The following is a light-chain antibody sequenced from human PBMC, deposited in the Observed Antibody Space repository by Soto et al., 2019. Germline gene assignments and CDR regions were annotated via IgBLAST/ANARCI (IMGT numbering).Light chain of an antibody. V-gene: IGLV2-11*01. J-gene: IGLJ3*02. CDR3: CSYPGTHTWV. CDR1: NSDIGDYKF. CDR2: DVS. Sequence: QSALTQPRSVSGSPGQSVAISCTGTNSDIGDYKFVSWYQQHPGKAPKVMIYDVSKRPSGVPDRFSGSKSGNTASLTISGLQAEDEADYYCCSYPGTHTWVFGGGTKLTV.